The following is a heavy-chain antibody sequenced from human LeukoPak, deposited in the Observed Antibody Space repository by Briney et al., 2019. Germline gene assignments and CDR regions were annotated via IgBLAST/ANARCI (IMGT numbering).Heavy chain of an antibody. Sequence: PGGSLRLACTASGFTFSNYWMHWVRQAPGEGLVWVSRIYSDESTTSYADSVKGRFTISRDNAKNSLYLQMNSLRAEDTAVYYCASGMRVGPNIWGQGTLVTVSS. CDR3: ASGMRVGPNI. CDR2: IYSDESTT. V-gene: IGHV3-74*01. CDR1: GFTFSNYW. J-gene: IGHJ4*02. D-gene: IGHD1-26*01.